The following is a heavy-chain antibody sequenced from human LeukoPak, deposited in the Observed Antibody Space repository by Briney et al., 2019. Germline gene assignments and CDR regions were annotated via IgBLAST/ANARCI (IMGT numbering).Heavy chain of an antibody. CDR1: GFTFTSYA. V-gene: IGHV3-23*01. J-gene: IGHJ4*02. CDR2: ARASCGIT. CDR3: AKVIAAAGTWFFDY. D-gene: IGHD6-13*01. Sequence: GGSLRLSCVASGFTFTSYAMSWVRQAPGKGLESVSTARASCGITYYADSVKGRFTISRDSSKNTLHLQMNSLRAEDPAVYYYAKVIAAAGTWFFDYWSQGTLVTVSS.